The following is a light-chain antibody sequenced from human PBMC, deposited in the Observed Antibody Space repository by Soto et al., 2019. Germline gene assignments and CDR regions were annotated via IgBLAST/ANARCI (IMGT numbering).Light chain of an antibody. Sequence: DIQMTQSPSSVSASVGDRVTITCRASQGISSWLAWYQQKPGTAPNLLISAASSLQSGVPSRFSGSGARTDFTLIISNLQPEDFAIYYCQQANSFPLPFGGGTKVEIK. CDR1: QGISSW. J-gene: IGKJ4*01. CDR2: AAS. V-gene: IGKV1-12*01. CDR3: QQANSFPLP.